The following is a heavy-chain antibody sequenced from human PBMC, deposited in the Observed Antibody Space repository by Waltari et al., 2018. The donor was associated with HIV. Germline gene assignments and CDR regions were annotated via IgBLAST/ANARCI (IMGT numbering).Heavy chain of an antibody. CDR1: GYTFSTYD. CDR3: SRGLHCTATSCLLYHGMDV. CDR2: MNPNSGNT. V-gene: IGHV1-8*01. D-gene: IGHD2-2*01. Sequence: QVQLVQSGAEVKKHGASVKVSCKASGYTFSTYDINCVRQATGQGLEWMGWMNPNSGNTGYAQKFQGRVNMTRNSSIRTAYMELSSLRSDDTAVYYCSRGLHCTATSCLLYHGMDVWGQGTAVSVSS. J-gene: IGHJ6*02.